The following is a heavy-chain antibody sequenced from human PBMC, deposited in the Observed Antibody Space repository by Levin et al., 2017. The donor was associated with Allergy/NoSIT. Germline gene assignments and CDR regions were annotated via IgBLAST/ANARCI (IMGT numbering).Heavy chain of an antibody. V-gene: IGHV4-61*01. D-gene: IGHD3-16*02. J-gene: IGHJ6*02. CDR2: IYYSGST. CDR1: GGSVSSGSYY. Sequence: SETLSLTCTVSGGSVSSGSYYWSWIRQPPGKGLEWIGYIYYSGSTNYNPSLKSRVTISVDTSKNQFSLKLSSVTAADTAVYYCARDLSHYYYYYGMDVWGQGTTVTVSS. CDR3: ARDLSHYYYYYGMDV.